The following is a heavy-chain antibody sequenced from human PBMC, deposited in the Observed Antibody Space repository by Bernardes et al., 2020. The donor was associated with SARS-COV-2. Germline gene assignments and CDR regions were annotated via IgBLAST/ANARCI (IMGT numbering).Heavy chain of an antibody. CDR2: IYYSGST. D-gene: IGHD3-9*01. Sequence: SEPLSLTCTVSGGSISSSSYYWGWIRQPPGKGLEWIGSIYYSGSTYYNPSLKSRVTISVDTSKNQFSLKLSSVTAADTAVYYCASGRFDWLSGYYYYGMDVWGQGTTVTVSS. V-gene: IGHV4-39*01. CDR3: ASGRFDWLSGYYYYGMDV. J-gene: IGHJ6*02. CDR1: GGSISSSSYY.